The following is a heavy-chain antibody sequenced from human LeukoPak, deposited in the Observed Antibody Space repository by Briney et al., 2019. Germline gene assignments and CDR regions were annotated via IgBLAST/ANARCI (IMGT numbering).Heavy chain of an antibody. V-gene: IGHV1-8*01. CDR3: ARGIRGTWMQLWKRPNLFDY. CDR2: MYPNSGNT. CDR1: GYTFTSYD. Sequence: ASVTVSCKASGYTFTSYDINWVGQATGQGLEWVGWMYPNSGNTGYAQKFQGRVTMTRNTSISTAYMELSSLRSEDTAVYYCARGIRGTWMQLWKRPNLFDYWGQGTLVTVSS. D-gene: IGHD5-18*01. J-gene: IGHJ4*02.